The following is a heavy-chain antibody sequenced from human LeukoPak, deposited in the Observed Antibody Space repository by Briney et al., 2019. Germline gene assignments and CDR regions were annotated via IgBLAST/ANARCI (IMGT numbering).Heavy chain of an antibody. CDR3: VRGSTLRHYQY. D-gene: IGHD3-16*01. V-gene: IGHV4-39*01. CDR1: GDSISSSTYY. J-gene: IGHJ4*02. CDR2: LYYSGST. Sequence: PSETLSLTCSVSGDSISSSTYYWGWIRQPPGKGLEWIGSLYYSGSTYYNPSLKSRVTFSVDTSKNQFSLKLSSVTAADTAVYYCVRGSTLRHYQYWGQGTLVTVSS.